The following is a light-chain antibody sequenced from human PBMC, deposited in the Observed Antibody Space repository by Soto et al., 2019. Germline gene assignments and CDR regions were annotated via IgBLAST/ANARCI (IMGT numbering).Light chain of an antibody. CDR1: SSNIGNNY. V-gene: IGLV1-51*02. Sequence: QSVLTQPPSVSAAPGQKVTISCSGSSSNIGNNYVSWYQQLPGTAPKLLIYENNKRPSRIPDRFSGSKSGTSATLGITGLQTGDEADYYCGTWDSSLSAHVVFGGGTKLTVL. CDR3: GTWDSSLSAHVV. J-gene: IGLJ2*01. CDR2: ENN.